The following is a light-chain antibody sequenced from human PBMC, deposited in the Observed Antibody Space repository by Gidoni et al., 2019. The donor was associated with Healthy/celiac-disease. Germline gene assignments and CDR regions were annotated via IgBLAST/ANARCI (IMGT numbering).Light chain of an antibody. V-gene: IGKV3-15*01. CDR3: QQYNNWPRT. CDR1: QSVSIN. CDR2: GAS. J-gene: IGKJ1*01. Sequence: ELVMTHSPATLSGSPGERATLSCRASQSVSINLAWYQQKPGQAPRLLIYGASTRPTGIPARFSGSGSGTEFTLTISSLQSEDFAVYYCQQYNNWPRTFGQGTKVEIK.